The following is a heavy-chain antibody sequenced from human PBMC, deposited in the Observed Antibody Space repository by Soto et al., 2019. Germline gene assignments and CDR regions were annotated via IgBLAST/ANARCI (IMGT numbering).Heavy chain of an antibody. CDR2: TFTGGST. J-gene: IGHJ6*02. V-gene: IGHV3-53*02. CDR1: GFSVTTNY. D-gene: IGHD1-26*01. CDR3: AKKPPSSIQGWAFGMDV. Sequence: EVQLVETGGGLIQPGGSLRLSCLASGFSVTTNYIIWVRQPPGKGLEWVSTTFTGGSTHYADSVKGRFSISRDNSKNTVYLKMTNLRVEDTAVYYFAKKPPSSIQGWAFGMDVWGQGTTVSVSS.